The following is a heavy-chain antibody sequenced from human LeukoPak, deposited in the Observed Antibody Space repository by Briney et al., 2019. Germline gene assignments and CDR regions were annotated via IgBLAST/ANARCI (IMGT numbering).Heavy chain of an antibody. CDR2: IYYSGST. J-gene: IGHJ4*02. CDR3: AGNLYNWNNGAARGDIFDY. Sequence: SETLSLTCTVSGGSISSGGYYWSWIRQHPGKGLEWIGYIYYSGSTYYNPSLKSRVTISVDTSKNQFSLKLSSVTAADTAVYYCAGNLYNWNNGAARGDIFDYWGQGTLVTVPS. V-gene: IGHV4-31*03. D-gene: IGHD1/OR15-1a*01. CDR1: GGSISSGGYY.